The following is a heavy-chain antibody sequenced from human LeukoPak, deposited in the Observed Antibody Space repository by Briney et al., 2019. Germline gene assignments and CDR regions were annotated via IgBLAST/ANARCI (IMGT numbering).Heavy chain of an antibody. CDR2: IYPGDSDT. CDR1: GYSFTSYW. D-gene: IGHD3-22*01. V-gene: IGHV5-51*01. J-gene: IGHJ3*02. Sequence: GESLKISCKGSGYSFTSYWIGWVRQMPGKGLEWMGIIYPGDSDTRYSPSLQGQVTISADKSISTAYLQWSSLKASDTAMYYCARRRITTMIVVVIHDAFDIWGQGTMVTVSS. CDR3: ARRRITTMIVVVIHDAFDI.